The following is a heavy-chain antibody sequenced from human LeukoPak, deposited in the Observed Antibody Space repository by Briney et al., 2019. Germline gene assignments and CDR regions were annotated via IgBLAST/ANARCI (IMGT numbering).Heavy chain of an antibody. CDR3: ARRSIV. CDR2: ISGSGSFT. J-gene: IGHJ4*02. V-gene: IGHV3-23*01. CDR1: GFTFKNYA. D-gene: IGHD1-26*01. Sequence: GGSLRLSCAASGFTFKNYAMSWVRQAPGMGLEWVSAISGSGSFTSYTDSVKGRFTISRDNSKNTLFLQMNSLRAEDTAVYYCARRSIVWGQGTLVTVSS.